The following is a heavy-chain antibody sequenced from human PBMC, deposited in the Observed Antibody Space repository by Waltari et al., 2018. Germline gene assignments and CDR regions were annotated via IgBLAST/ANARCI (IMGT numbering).Heavy chain of an antibody. D-gene: IGHD2-8*01. J-gene: IGHJ4*02. CDR1: GGSFSGYY. CDR3: ARDLSFRMLSNY. CDR2: IDSSRTYI. Sequence: QVQLQQWGAGLLKPSETLSLTCAVYGGSFSGYYWSWIRQPPGKGLEWVSSIDSSRTYINDAESVKGRFTISRDDAKNLLYLQMDSLRAEDSAVYYCARDLSFRMLSNYWGQGTLVTVSS. V-gene: IGHV3-11*06.